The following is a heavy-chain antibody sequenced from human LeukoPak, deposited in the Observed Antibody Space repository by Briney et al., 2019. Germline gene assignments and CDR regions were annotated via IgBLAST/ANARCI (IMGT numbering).Heavy chain of an antibody. D-gene: IGHD2-15*01. Sequence: ASVKVSCKASGYSLSNYGISWVRQAPGQGLEWMGWISGSNGNTNFAQRLQGRVIMTTDTSTSTAYMELRSLRSDDTAVYYCARDLPLGSLGGSTFDYWGQGTLVTVSS. CDR3: ARDLPLGSLGGSTFDY. CDR1: GYSLSNYG. J-gene: IGHJ4*02. CDR2: ISGSNGNT. V-gene: IGHV1-18*01.